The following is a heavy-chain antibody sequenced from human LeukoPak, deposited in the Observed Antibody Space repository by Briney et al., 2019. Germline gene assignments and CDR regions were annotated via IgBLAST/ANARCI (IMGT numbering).Heavy chain of an antibody. J-gene: IGHJ4*02. V-gene: IGHV4-59*08. Sequence: SEPLSLTCTVSGGSISSYYWSWIRQPPGKGLEWIGYIYYSGSTNYNPSLKSRVTISVDTSKNQFSLKLSSVTAADTAVYYCARRYSSSPFDYWGQGTLVTVSS. CDR3: ARRYSSSPFDY. D-gene: IGHD6-13*01. CDR2: IYYSGST. CDR1: GGSISSYY.